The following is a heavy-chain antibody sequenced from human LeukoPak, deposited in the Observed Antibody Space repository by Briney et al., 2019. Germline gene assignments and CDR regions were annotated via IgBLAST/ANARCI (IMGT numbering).Heavy chain of an antibody. V-gene: IGHV1-2*06. CDR2: INPHSGDT. CDR1: GYRFTGYY. Sequence: GASVKVSCKASGYRFTGYYIHWVRQAPGQGLEWMGRINPHSGDTTYAQKFHGRVTLTTDTSISTAYMELGRLRYDDTAVYYCARDESGHWFDPRGQGSLVTVSS. CDR3: ARDESGHWFDP. J-gene: IGHJ5*02.